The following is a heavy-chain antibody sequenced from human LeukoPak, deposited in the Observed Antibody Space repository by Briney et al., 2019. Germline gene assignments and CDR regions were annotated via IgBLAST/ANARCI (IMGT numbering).Heavy chain of an antibody. CDR2: INPSGGST. D-gene: IGHD2-8*01. Sequence: ASVKVSCKASGYTFTSYYMHWVRQAPGQGLEWMGIINPSGGSTSYAQKFQGRVTMTRDTSTSTVYMELSSLRSEDTAVYYCAGDLRPSGRYCTNGVCPYYYYGMDVWGQGTTVTVSS. V-gene: IGHV1-46*01. CDR3: AGDLRPSGRYCTNGVCPYYYYGMDV. J-gene: IGHJ6*02. CDR1: GYTFTSYY.